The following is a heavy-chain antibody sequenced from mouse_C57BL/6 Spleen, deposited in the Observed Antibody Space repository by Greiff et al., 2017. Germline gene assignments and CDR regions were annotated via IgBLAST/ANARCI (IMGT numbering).Heavy chain of an antibody. CDR3: ARHEVTGTFDY. V-gene: IGHV1-62-2*01. Sequence: VQLQQSGAELVKPGASVKLSCKASGYTFTEYTIHWVKQRSGQGLGWIGWFYPGSGSIKYNEKFKDKATLTADKSSRTVYMELSRLTSEDSAVYFCARHEVTGTFDYWGQGTTLTVSS. D-gene: IGHD4-1*01. J-gene: IGHJ2*01. CDR1: GYTFTEYT. CDR2: FYPGSGSI.